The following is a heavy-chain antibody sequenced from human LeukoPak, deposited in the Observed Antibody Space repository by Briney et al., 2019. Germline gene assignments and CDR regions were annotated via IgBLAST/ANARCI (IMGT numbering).Heavy chain of an antibody. CDR3: ARVGTTSNFYYYYGMDV. CDR2: INCEWSTT. V-gene: IGHV3-74*01. Sequence: QPGGSLRLSCAVSGFTFSSYYMYGVRQAPGKGLVWVLHINCEWSTTSYTDSVRGRYTISRDNPKNTLYLQMNSLRAEDTAVYYCARVGTTSNFYYYYGMDVWGQGTTVTVSS. CDR1: GFTFSSYY. J-gene: IGHJ6*02. D-gene: IGHD2/OR15-2a*01.